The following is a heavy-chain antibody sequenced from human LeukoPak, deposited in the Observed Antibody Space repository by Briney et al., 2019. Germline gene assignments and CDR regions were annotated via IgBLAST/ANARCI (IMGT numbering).Heavy chain of an antibody. Sequence: PGGSLRLSCAASGFTFDDYAMHWVRQAPGKGLEWVSGISWNSGSIGYADSVKGRFTISRDNSKNTLYLQINSLRAEDTAIFYCAKDHTVVPAPMDYFDYWGQGTLVTVSS. CDR3: AKDHTVVPAPMDYFDY. V-gene: IGHV3-9*01. D-gene: IGHD2-2*01. CDR2: ISWNSGSI. CDR1: GFTFDDYA. J-gene: IGHJ4*02.